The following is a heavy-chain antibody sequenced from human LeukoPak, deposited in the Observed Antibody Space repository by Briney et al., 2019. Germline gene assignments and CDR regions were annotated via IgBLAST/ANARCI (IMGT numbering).Heavy chain of an antibody. V-gene: IGHV1-69*13. D-gene: IGHD3-3*01. CDR2: IIPIFGTA. CDR3: AREVSSKEIGVVIFLRPNWFDP. CDR1: GATFSSYA. Sequence: SVKVSFKSSGATFSSYAISWVRQAPAQGLEWVGGIIPIFGTANYAQKFQGRGTISADESTSTAYMELSSLRSEDTAVYYCAREVSSKEIGVVIFLRPNWFDPWGQGTLVTVSS. J-gene: IGHJ5*02.